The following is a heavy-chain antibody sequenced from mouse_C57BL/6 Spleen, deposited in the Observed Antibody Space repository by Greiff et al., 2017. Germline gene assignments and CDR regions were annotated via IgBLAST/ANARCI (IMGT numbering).Heavy chain of an antibody. J-gene: IGHJ1*03. V-gene: IGHV1-26*01. CDR3: ARTPLITTVVAHWYFDV. Sequence: VQLQQSGPELVKPGASVKISCKASGYTFTDYYMNWVKQSHGKSLEWIGDINPNNGGTSYNQKFKGKATLTVDKSSSTAYMELRSLTSEDSAVYYCARTPLITTVVAHWYFDVWGTGTTVTVSS. CDR2: INPNNGGT. D-gene: IGHD1-1*01. CDR1: GYTFTDYY.